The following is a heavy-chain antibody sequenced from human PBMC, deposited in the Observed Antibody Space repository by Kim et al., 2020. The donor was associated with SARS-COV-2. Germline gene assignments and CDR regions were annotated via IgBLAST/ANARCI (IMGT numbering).Heavy chain of an antibody. CDR3: ARIGSSPVFGYYYYYGMDV. CDR1: GGSFSGYY. D-gene: IGHD3-3*01. J-gene: IGHJ6*01. Sequence: SETLSLTCAVYGGSFSGYYWSWIRQPPGKGLEWIGEINHSGSTNYNPSLKSRVTISVDTSKNQFSLKLSSVTAADTAVYYCARIGSSPVFGYYYYYGMDV. V-gene: IGHV4-34*01. CDR2: INHSGST.